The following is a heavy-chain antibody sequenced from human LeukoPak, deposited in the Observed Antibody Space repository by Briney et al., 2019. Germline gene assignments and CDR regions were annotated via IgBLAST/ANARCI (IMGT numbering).Heavy chain of an antibody. Sequence: ASVKVSCKASGYTFTGYYMHWVRQAPGQGLEWMGWINPNSGGTKYAQKFQGRVTMTRDTSISTAYMELSRLRSDDTAVYYCARLASGSYYVFDYWGQGTLVTASS. D-gene: IGHD1-26*01. V-gene: IGHV1-2*02. J-gene: IGHJ4*02. CDR2: INPNSGGT. CDR1: GYTFTGYY. CDR3: ARLASGSYYVFDY.